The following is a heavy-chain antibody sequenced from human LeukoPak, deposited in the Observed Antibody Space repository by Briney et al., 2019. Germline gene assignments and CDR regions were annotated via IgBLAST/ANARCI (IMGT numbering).Heavy chain of an antibody. CDR2: IYPGDSDT. D-gene: IGHD2-15*01. V-gene: IGHV5-51*03. Sequence: PGESLTISHKASASTFTSYWIGCVRQLPGKGLEWMGIIYPGDSDTRYSPSFQGQVTIAADKSITTAYLQWISLKASDTAVYYCARPQLGYCSGGSCYVRHAFDIWGQGTMVTLSS. CDR3: ARPQLGYCSGGSCYVRHAFDI. J-gene: IGHJ3*02. CDR1: ASTFTSYW.